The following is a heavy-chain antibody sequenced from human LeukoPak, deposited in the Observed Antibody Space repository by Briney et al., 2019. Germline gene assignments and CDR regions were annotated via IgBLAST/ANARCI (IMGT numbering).Heavy chain of an antibody. CDR2: INWNSDDI. V-gene: IGHV3-9*01. CDR3: VRATGYDARRYAFEI. Sequence: GGSLRLSCAASGFNFEAYAMHWARHAPGKGPEWVSGINWNSDDIGYADSVKRRFTISRDNAKISLLLQMNSLRPGDTALYYCVRATGYDARRYAFEIWGQGTMVTVSS. J-gene: IGHJ3*02. CDR1: GFNFEAYA. D-gene: IGHD5-12*01.